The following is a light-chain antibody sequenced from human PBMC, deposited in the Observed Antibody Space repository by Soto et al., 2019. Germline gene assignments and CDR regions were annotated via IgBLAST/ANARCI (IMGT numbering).Light chain of an antibody. CDR2: GAS. Sequence: DIQLTQSPPTLSASVGDRVTITCRASQSIRYYLAWYQQMPGKAPKLLIYGASSLQSGVPSRFSGSGSGTELTLTTSSLQHDDFATYFCQHHNSYSQTFGQGTKVEIK. CDR3: QHHNSYSQT. V-gene: IGKV1-5*01. J-gene: IGKJ1*01. CDR1: QSIRYY.